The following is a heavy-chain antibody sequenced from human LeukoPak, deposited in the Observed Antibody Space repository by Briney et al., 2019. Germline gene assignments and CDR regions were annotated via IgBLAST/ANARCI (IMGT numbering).Heavy chain of an antibody. J-gene: IGHJ6*03. CDR1: GFTFSSYW. V-gene: IGHV3-7*01. Sequence: GGSLRLSCAASGFTFSSYWMSWVRQAPGKGLEWVANIKQDGSEKYYVDSVKGRFTISRDNAKNSLYLQMNSLRAEDTAVYYCARGSVAGTTPGYYCYYMDVWGKGTTVTISS. CDR2: IKQDGSEK. CDR3: ARGSVAGTTPGYYCYYMDV. D-gene: IGHD6-19*01.